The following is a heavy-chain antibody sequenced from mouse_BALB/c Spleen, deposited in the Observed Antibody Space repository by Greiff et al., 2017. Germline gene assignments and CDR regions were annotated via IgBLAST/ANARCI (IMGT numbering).Heavy chain of an antibody. J-gene: IGHJ4*01. CDR1: GYTFTSYY. D-gene: IGHD3-2*01. Sequence: VQLQQSGAELVKPGASVKLSCKASGYTFTSYYMYRVKQRPGQGLEWIGEINPSNGGTNFNEKFKSKATLTVDKSSSTAYMQLSSLTSEDSAVYYCTRERTARAPYYAMDYWGQGTSVTVSS. V-gene: IGHV1S81*02. CDR2: INPSNGGT. CDR3: TRERTARAPYYAMDY.